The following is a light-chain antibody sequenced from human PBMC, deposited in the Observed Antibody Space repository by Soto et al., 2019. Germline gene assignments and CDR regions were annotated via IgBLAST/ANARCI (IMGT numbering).Light chain of an antibody. CDR2: QVS. J-gene: IGKJ1*01. V-gene: IGKV2-24*01. Sequence: LLTQTPLSSPVTLGQPPSISCRSSQSLVYSDGNTYLSWLQQRPGQPTSLLIYQVSIRFSGVPDRFSGSGVGTDFTLKISRVEAEDVWVYYCIHCSHFQRTCGQGPKVEIK. CDR3: IHCSHFQRT. CDR1: QSLVYSDGNTY.